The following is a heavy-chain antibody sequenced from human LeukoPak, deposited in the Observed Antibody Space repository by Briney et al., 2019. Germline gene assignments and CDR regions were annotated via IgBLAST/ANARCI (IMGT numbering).Heavy chain of an antibody. Sequence: GGSLRLSCAASGFTFSSYAMSWVRQAPGKGLEWVSAISDSVGSTYYADSLKGRFTISRDNSKNTLYLQMTSLTAEDTAVYYCASFDFWSGYFYFDYWGQGTLVTVSS. CDR2: ISDSVGST. V-gene: IGHV3-23*01. CDR3: ASFDFWSGYFYFDY. D-gene: IGHD3-3*01. J-gene: IGHJ4*02. CDR1: GFTFSSYA.